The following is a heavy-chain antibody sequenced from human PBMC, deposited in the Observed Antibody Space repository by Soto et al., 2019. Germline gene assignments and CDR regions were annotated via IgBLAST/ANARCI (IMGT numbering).Heavy chain of an antibody. J-gene: IGHJ3*02. V-gene: IGHV4-34*01. D-gene: IGHD3-3*01. Sequence: SETLSLTCAVYGGSFSGYYWSWIRQPPGKGLEWIGEINHSGSTNYNPSLRSRVTISVDTSKNQFSLKLSSVTAADTAVYYCARGIYYDFWSGYPKDAFDIWGQGTMVTVSS. CDR3: ARGIYYDFWSGYPKDAFDI. CDR2: INHSGST. CDR1: GGSFSGYY.